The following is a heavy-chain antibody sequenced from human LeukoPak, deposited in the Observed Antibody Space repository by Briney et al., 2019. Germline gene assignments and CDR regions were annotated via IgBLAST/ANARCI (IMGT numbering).Heavy chain of an antibody. V-gene: IGHV4-61*01. J-gene: IGHJ4*02. CDR3: ARDSGSGSYYPDY. Sequence: SETLSLTCTVSGGSFSSGSYYWTWIRQPPGKGLEWIGYIYYSGSTNYNPSLKSRVTISIDTSRNQFSLKLSSVTAADTAVYYCARDSGSGSYYPDYWGQGTLVTVSS. CDR2: IYYSGST. CDR1: GGSFSSGSYY. D-gene: IGHD3-10*01.